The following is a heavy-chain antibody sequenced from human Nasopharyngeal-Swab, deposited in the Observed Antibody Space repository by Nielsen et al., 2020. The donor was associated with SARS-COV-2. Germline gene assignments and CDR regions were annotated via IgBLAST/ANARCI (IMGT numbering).Heavy chain of an antibody. CDR1: GFTFSDYY. D-gene: IGHD3-3*01. CDR2: ISSSGSTI. Sequence: GESLKISCAASGFTFSDYYMSWIRQAPGKGLEWVSYISSSGSTIYYADSVKGRFTISRDNAKNSLYLQMNSLRTEDTALYYCAKDSAGWDFWSGYSPGGLRYGYGMDVWGQGTTVTVSS. CDR3: AKDSAGWDFWSGYSPGGLRYGYGMDV. J-gene: IGHJ6*02. V-gene: IGHV3-11*01.